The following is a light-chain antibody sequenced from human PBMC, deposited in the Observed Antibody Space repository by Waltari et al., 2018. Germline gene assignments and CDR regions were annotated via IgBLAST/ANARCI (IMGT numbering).Light chain of an antibody. CDR2: LGS. V-gene: IGKV2-28*01. CDR1: QTLLDSDGYTH. CDR3: MQSLQTPIT. J-gene: IGKJ4*01. Sequence: DIVMTQAPLSLAVTPGEPASISCRSSQTLLDSDGYTHLHWYLQRPGQSPHLLIYLGSHRASGVPDRFSGSGSGTDFMLKISRMEAEDVGVYYCMQSLQTPITFGGGTKADIK.